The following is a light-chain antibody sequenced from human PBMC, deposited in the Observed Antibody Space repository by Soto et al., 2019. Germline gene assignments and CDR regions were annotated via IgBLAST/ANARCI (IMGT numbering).Light chain of an antibody. CDR3: QSYDSSLSDSV. CDR1: SSNNGAGYD. CDR2: GNS. V-gene: IGLV1-40*01. Sequence: QSVLTQPPSVSGAPGQRVTISCTGSSSNNGAGYDVHWYQQLPGTAPKLLIYGNSNRPSGVPDRFSGSKSGTSASLAITGLQAEDEADYYCQSYDSSLSDSVFGGGTKLTVL. J-gene: IGLJ3*02.